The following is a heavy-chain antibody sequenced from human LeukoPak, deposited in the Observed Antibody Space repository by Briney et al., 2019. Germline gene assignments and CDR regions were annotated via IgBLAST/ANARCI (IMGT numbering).Heavy chain of an antibody. CDR3: ARGNGIVVVTHFDY. Sequence: SQTLSLTCTVSGGSISSGGYYWSWIRQPPGKGLEWIGYIYHSGSTYYNPSLKSRVTISVDRSKNQFSLKLSSVTAADTAVYYCARGNGIVVVTHFDYWGQGTLVTVSS. J-gene: IGHJ4*02. CDR1: GGSISSGGYY. CDR2: IYHSGST. D-gene: IGHD3-22*01. V-gene: IGHV4-30-2*01.